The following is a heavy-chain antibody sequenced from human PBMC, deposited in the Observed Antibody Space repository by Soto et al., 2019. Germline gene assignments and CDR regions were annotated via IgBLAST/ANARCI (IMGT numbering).Heavy chain of an antibody. CDR1: GFTLSSYW. Sequence: GGSLRLSCTASGFTLSSYWMHWVRQVPGKGLVWVSRLSHDGSKRYYADSVKGRFTISRDNTKNTLYLQMGSLRAEDMAVYYCARALGYAFDIWGQGTMVTVSS. D-gene: IGHD7-27*01. J-gene: IGHJ3*02. V-gene: IGHV3-74*01. CDR2: LSHDGSKR. CDR3: ARALGYAFDI.